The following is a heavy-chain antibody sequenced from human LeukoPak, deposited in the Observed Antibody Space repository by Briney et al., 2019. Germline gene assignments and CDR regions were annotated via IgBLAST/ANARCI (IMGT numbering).Heavy chain of an antibody. Sequence: PGGSLRLSCAASGFTFSSYAMSWVRQAPGKGLEWVSAISGIGGSTYYADSVKGRFTISRDNSKNTQYLQMNSLRAEDTAVYYCAKGINRGPIVVVPAAFDIWGQGTMVTVSS. CDR1: GFTFSSYA. V-gene: IGHV3-23*01. CDR3: AKGINRGPIVVVPAAFDI. D-gene: IGHD2-2*01. J-gene: IGHJ3*02. CDR2: ISGIGGST.